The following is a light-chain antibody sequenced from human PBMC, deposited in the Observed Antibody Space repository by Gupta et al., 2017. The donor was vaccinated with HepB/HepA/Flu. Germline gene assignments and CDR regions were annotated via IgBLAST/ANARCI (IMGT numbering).Light chain of an antibody. CDR1: QGTRND. Sequence: AIQMTQSPSSLSASVGDSVTITCRASQGTRNDLGWYQQKPGKAPKLLIYAASSLQSGVPSRFSGSGSGTNFTLTISSLQTEDFATYYCLQEYNYPRTFGQGTNVEIK. J-gene: IGKJ1*01. V-gene: IGKV1-6*01. CDR3: LQEYNYPRT. CDR2: AAS.